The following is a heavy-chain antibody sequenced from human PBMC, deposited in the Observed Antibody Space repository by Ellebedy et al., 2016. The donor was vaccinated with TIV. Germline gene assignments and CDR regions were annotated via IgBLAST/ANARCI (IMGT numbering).Heavy chain of an antibody. CDR3: ARVVWQLPVSYAFDI. CDR1: GGSISSYY. Sequence: MPGGSLRLSCTVSGGSISSYYWSRIRQPPGKGLEWIGYISYSGSTSYNPSLKSRVTISVDTSKNQFSLKLSSVTAADTAVYYCARVVWQLPVSYAFDIWGQGTMVTVSS. CDR2: ISYSGST. J-gene: IGHJ3*02. V-gene: IGHV4-59*01. D-gene: IGHD2-15*01.